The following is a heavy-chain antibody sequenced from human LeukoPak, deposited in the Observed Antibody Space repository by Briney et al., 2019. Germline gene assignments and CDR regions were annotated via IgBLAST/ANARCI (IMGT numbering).Heavy chain of an antibody. D-gene: IGHD6-13*01. CDR1: RFTFSSYG. CDR3: AKDPIAAAGIFDY. CDR2: IRYDGSNK. J-gene: IGHJ4*02. V-gene: IGHV3-30*02. Sequence: GGSLRLSCAASRFTFSSYGMHWVRQAPGKGLEWVAFIRYDGSNKYYADSVKGRFTISRDNSKNTLYLQMNSLRAEDTAVYYCAKDPIAAAGIFDYWGQGTLVTVSS.